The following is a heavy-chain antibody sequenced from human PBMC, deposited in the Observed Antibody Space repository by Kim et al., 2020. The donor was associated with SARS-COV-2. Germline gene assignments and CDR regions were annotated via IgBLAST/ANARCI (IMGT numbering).Heavy chain of an antibody. Sequence: GGSLRLSCAASGFTFSSYAMHWVRQAPGKGLEYVSAISSNGITYYANSVKGRFTISRDNSKNTLYLQMGSLRTEDMAVYYCARGRGGYFERYFDYWGQGTLVTASS. CDR1: GFTFSSYA. V-gene: IGHV3-64*01. D-gene: IGHD3-22*01. CDR2: ISSNGIT. CDR3: ARGRGGYFERYFDY. J-gene: IGHJ4*02.